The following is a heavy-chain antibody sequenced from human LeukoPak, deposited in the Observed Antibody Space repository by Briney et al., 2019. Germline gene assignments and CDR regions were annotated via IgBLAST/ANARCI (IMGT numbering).Heavy chain of an antibody. Sequence: GGSLRLSCAASGFTFSSYGMHWVRQAPGKGLEWVAVISYDGSNKYYADSVKGRFTISRDNSKNTLYLQMNSLRAEDTAVYYCANGYSSSGPFYYFDYWGQGTLVTVSS. CDR3: ANGYSSSGPFYYFDY. J-gene: IGHJ4*02. V-gene: IGHV3-30*18. CDR2: ISYDGSNK. D-gene: IGHD6-19*01. CDR1: GFTFSSYG.